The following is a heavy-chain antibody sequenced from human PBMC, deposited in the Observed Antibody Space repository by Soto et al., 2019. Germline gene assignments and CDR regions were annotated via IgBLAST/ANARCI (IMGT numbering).Heavy chain of an antibody. CDR1: GFMFTSSA. Sequence: QMQVVQSGPEVKKPGTSVQVSCKTSGFMFTSSAVQWVRQARGQRLEWIGWLVVGSDNTHYAQHFQERVTLTRDMSTGTAYMELSSLRSEDTAVYYCAAVPVLRFLKWLPAYFDYWGQGTLVTVSS. J-gene: IGHJ4*02. CDR2: LVVGSDNT. CDR3: AAVPVLRFLKWLPAYFDY. V-gene: IGHV1-58*01. D-gene: IGHD3-3*01.